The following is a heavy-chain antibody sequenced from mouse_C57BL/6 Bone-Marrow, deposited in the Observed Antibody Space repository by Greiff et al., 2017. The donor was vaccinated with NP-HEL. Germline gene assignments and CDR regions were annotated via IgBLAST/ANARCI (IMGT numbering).Heavy chain of an antibody. Sequence: EVQLQQSGPGLVKPSQSLSLTCSVTGYSITSGYYWNWIRQFPGNKLEWMGYISYDGSNNYNPSLKNRISITRDTSKNQFFLKLNSVTTEDTATYYCAKSRSFYGYDWFSYWGQGTRVTVSA. CDR2: ISYDGSN. V-gene: IGHV3-6*01. D-gene: IGHD2-9*01. CDR3: AKSRSFYGYDWFSY. J-gene: IGHJ3*01. CDR1: GYSITSGYY.